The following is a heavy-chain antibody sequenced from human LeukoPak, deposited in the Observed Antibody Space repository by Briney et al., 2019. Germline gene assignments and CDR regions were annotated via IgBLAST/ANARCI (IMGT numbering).Heavy chain of an antibody. J-gene: IGHJ4*02. D-gene: IGHD6-13*01. V-gene: IGHV4-59*01. Sequence: PGGSLRLSCAASGFTFSDYYMSWIRQPPGKGLEWIGYIYHSGSTNYNPSLKSRVTISVDTSKNQFSLKLTSVTAADTAVYYCARDTEGSSWLHYFDYWGQGTLVTVSS. CDR3: ARDTEGSSWLHYFDY. CDR2: IYHSGST. CDR1: GFTFSDYY.